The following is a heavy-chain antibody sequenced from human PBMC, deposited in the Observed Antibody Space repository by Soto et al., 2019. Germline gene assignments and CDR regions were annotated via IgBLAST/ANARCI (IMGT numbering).Heavy chain of an antibody. CDR3: ASATVVAATFDF. D-gene: IGHD2-15*01. J-gene: IGHJ4*02. V-gene: IGHV3-21*01. CDR2: ISSGSSNI. Sequence: EVQLVECGGGLVKPGGSLTLSCAASGFAFRSYNMNWVRQAPGKGLEWVASISSGSSNIYYADSVKGRFTISRDNAKNSLFLQMDSLRAEDSAVYYCASATVVAATFDFWGQGTLVTVSS. CDR1: GFAFRSYN.